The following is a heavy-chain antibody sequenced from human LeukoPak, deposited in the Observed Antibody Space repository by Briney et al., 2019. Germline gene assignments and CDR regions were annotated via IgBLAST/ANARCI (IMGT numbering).Heavy chain of an antibody. CDR3: ARLSGSYFNWFDP. CDR2: IYYSGST. D-gene: IGHD1-26*01. CDR1: GGSVSSGSYY. Sequence: PSETLSHICTVSGGSVSSGSYYWSWIRQPPGKGLEWIGYIYYSGSTNYNPSLKSRVTISVDTSKNQFSLKLSSVTAADTAVYYCARLSGSYFNWFDPWGQGTLVTVSS. J-gene: IGHJ5*02. V-gene: IGHV4-61*01.